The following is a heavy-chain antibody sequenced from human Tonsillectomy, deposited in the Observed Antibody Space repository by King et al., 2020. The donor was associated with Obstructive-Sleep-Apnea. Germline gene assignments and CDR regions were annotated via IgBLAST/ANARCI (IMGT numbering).Heavy chain of an antibody. J-gene: IGHJ4*02. D-gene: IGHD6-13*01. CDR3: AGYIAAAGYFDY. V-gene: IGHV4-59*01. CDR1: SGSISSYY. CDR2: MHYSGSI. Sequence: QLQESGPGLVKPSETLSLTCAVSSGSISSYYWSWIRQPPGKELEWIGYMHYSGSINYNPSPKSRVTISVDTSKNQFSLKLTSVTAADTAVYYCAGYIAAAGYFDYWGQGTLVTVSS.